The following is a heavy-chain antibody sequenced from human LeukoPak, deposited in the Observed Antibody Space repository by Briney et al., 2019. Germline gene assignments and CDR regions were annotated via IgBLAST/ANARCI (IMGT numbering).Heavy chain of an antibody. Sequence: RSETLSLTRTVASRSISTYYWSWIRQPPGKGLGWIGYIYYSGSTTYNPSLTSGVTISVVASKNQFSLKLSSVTAAHTAVYYCARSGHSSSWFGTLPEYYYYGMDVGGQGTTVTVSS. CDR1: SRSISTYY. V-gene: IGHV4-59*01. CDR3: ARSGHSSSWFGTLPEYYYYGMDV. CDR2: IYYSGST. D-gene: IGHD6-13*01. J-gene: IGHJ6*02.